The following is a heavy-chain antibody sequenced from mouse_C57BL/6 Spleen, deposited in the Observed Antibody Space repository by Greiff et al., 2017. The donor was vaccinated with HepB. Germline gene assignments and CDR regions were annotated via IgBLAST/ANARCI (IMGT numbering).Heavy chain of an antibody. V-gene: IGHV5-17*01. CDR3: ARGDYYGSSYIY. J-gene: IGHJ2*01. CDR1: GFTFSDYG. D-gene: IGHD1-1*01. CDR2: ISSGSSTI. Sequence: EVKLMESGGGLVKPGGSLKLSCAASGFTFSDYGMHWVRQAPEKGLEWVAYISSGSSTIYYADTVKGRFTISRDNAKNTLFLQMTSLRSEDTAMYYCARGDYYGSSYIYWGQGTTLTVSS.